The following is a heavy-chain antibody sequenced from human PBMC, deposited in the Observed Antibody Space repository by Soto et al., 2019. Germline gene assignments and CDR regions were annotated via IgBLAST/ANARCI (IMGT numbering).Heavy chain of an antibody. D-gene: IGHD1-26*01. V-gene: IGHV3-74*01. CDR3: ARGDRGAFDL. J-gene: IGHJ3*01. Sequence: EVQLVESGGGLVQPGESLRLSCAASGFTFSYYWMHWVRQAPGKGLVWVSRIHSDGSSTTYADSVKGLFSISRDNARNTVYLQMNSLRAEDTAVYYCARGDRGAFDLWGQGTVLTVSS. CDR1: GFTFSYYW. CDR2: IHSDGSST.